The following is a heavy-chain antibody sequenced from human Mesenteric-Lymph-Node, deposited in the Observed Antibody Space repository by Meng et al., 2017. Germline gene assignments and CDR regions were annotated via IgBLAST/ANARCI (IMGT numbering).Heavy chain of an antibody. CDR1: GFTFSSYE. CDR2: ISSSGSTI. D-gene: IGHD2/OR15-2a*01. CDR3: AKSYNPTSWRGFLDY. J-gene: IGHJ4*02. Sequence: GSLRLSCAASGFTFSSYEMNWVRQAPGKGLEWVSYISSSGSTIYYADSVKGRFTISRDNSKNTVFLQMSSLRVEDTAVYYCAKSYNPTSWRGFLDYWGQGTLVTVSS. V-gene: IGHV3-48*03.